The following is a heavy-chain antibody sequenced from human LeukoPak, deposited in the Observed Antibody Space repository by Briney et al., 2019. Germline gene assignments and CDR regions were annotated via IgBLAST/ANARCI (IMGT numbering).Heavy chain of an antibody. J-gene: IGHJ4*02. CDR2: ISGSGGGP. V-gene: IGHV3-23*01. CDR3: AKSQSYYGSGTPVAY. D-gene: IGHD3-10*01. CDR1: GFTFSNYA. Sequence: GSLRLSCAASGFTFSNYAMTWVRQAPGKGLEWGSSISGSGGGPHYADSVKGRFTISRDNSKDTLYLQMNSLRADDTALYYCAKSQSYYGSGTPVAYWGQGTLVTVSS.